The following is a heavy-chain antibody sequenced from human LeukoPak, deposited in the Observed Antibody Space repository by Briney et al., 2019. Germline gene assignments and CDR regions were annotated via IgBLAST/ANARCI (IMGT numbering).Heavy chain of an antibody. CDR3: ARQVPYCSGGSCYFDY. J-gene: IGHJ4*02. CDR2: IYPGDSDT. D-gene: IGHD2-15*01. V-gene: IGHV5-51*01. CDR1: GYTFTSYR. Sequence: KVSCKASGYTFTSYRIGWVRQMPGKGLEWMGIIYPGDSDTRYSPSFQGQVTISADKSISTAYLQWSSLKASDTAMYYCARQVPYCSGGSCYFDYWGQGTLVTVSS.